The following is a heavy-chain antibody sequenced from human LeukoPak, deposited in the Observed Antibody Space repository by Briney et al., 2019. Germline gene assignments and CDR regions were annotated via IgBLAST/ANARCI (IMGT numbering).Heavy chain of an antibody. Sequence: GGSLRLSCAASGFSFSDYYMSWIRQAPGKGLEWLSYINIGGTNTHYADSVKGRFTISRDNAKKSLYLELTNLRAEDTAVYYCATDGAGFDTWGQGVLITVSS. V-gene: IGHV3-11*01. J-gene: IGHJ5*02. CDR2: INIGGTNT. CDR1: GFSFSDYY. CDR3: ATDGAGFDT.